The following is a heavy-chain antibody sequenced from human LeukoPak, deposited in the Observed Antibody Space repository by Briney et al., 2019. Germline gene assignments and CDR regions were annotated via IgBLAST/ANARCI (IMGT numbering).Heavy chain of an antibody. CDR1: GFTFDDYG. V-gene: IGHV3-20*04. J-gene: IGHJ4*02. D-gene: IGHD3-10*01. Sequence: GGSLRLSCAAPGFTFDDYGMSWVRQAPGKGLEWVSRINWKGDSTGYADSVKGRLTISRDNDKNSLYLQMNSLRAEDTALYYCARDMVRGVITYYFDYWGQGTVVTVSS. CDR2: INWKGDST. CDR3: ARDMVRGVITYYFDY.